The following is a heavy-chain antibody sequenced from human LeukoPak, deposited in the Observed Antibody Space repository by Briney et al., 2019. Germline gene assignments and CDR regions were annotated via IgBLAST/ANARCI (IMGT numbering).Heavy chain of an antibody. J-gene: IGHJ5*02. D-gene: IGHD3-9*01. CDR2: ISAYNGNT. CDR1: GYTFTSYG. Sequence: ASVKVSCKASGYTFTSYGISWVRQAPGQGLEWMGWISAYNGNTNYAQKLQGRVTMTTDTSTSTAYMELRSLRSDDTAVYYCARDRGGLRYFDWLSWFDPWGQGTLVTVSS. CDR3: ARDRGGLRYFDWLSWFDP. V-gene: IGHV1-18*01.